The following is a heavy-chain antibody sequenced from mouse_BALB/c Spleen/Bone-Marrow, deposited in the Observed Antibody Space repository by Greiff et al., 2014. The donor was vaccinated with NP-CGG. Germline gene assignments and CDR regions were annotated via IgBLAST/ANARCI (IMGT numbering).Heavy chain of an antibody. CDR1: GYSFTGYY. D-gene: IGHD3-3*01. Sequence: EVQLVESGPDLVKPGASVKISCKASGYSFTGYYMHWVKQSPGQSLEWIGRFNPNNGGTSCNQKFKGKAILTVDKSSSTAYMEHRSLTTEDSAVYYCAGGCGAVGWYFDDWGEGTTVTVSS. CDR3: AGGCGAVGWYFDD. CDR2: FNPNNGGT. V-gene: IGHV1-26*01. J-gene: IGHJ1*01.